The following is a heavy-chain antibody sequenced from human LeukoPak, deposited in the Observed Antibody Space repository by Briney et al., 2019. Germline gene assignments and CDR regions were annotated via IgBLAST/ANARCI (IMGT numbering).Heavy chain of an antibody. V-gene: IGHV3-21*01. CDR2: ITRSSIYT. Sequence: WGSLRRSAAGSGFTGSSYSRTWVRQAPGKGREWVSSITRSSIYTYYADSGKGRFTISRDNARKSLYPQMTRMRGEDTAVYYCAELGITMIGGVWGKGTTVTISS. CDR1: GFTGSSYS. J-gene: IGHJ6*04. D-gene: IGHD3-10*02. CDR3: AELGITMIGGV.